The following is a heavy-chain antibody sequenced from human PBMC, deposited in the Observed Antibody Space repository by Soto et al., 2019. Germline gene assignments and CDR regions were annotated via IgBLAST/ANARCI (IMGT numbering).Heavy chain of an antibody. Sequence: EVQLVESGGGLVQPGGSLRLSCAAAGFIFSDYDMNWVRQAPGKGLEWVSYISSSGSNIDYADSVKGRFTISRDNTKNSLYMQMNSQRAEDTAVYYCAREVDIVASFYYYGMDVWGQGTTVTVS. CDR3: AREVDIVASFYYYGMDV. V-gene: IGHV3-48*03. J-gene: IGHJ6*02. CDR2: ISSSGSNI. CDR1: GFIFSDYD. D-gene: IGHD5-12*01.